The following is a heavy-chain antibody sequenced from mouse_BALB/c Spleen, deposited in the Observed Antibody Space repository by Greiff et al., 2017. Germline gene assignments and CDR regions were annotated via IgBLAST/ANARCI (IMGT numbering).Heavy chain of an antibody. CDR2: INPSNGGT. D-gene: IGHD1-2*01. CDR3: TREGTTALYYYAMDY. CDR1: GYTFTSYY. J-gene: IGHJ4*01. Sequence: QVQLQQPGAELVKPGASVKLSCKASGYTFTSYYMYWVKQRPGQGLEWIGGINPSNGGTNFNEKFKSKATLTVDKSSSTAYMQLSSLTSEDSAVYYCTREGTTALYYYAMDYWGQGTSVTVSS. V-gene: IGHV1S81*02.